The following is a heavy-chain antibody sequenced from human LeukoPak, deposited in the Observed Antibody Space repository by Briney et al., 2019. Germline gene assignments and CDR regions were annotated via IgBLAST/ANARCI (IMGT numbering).Heavy chain of an antibody. D-gene: IGHD3-22*01. Sequence: PGGSLRLSCAASGFTFSSYGMSWVRQAPGKVLEWVSAISGSGGSTYYADSVKGRFTISRDNSKNTLYLQMNSLRAEDTAVYYCANTEYYYDSSGYYFPIDYWGQGTLVTVSS. J-gene: IGHJ4*02. CDR2: ISGSGGST. CDR1: GFTFSSYG. V-gene: IGHV3-23*01. CDR3: ANTEYYYDSSGYYFPIDY.